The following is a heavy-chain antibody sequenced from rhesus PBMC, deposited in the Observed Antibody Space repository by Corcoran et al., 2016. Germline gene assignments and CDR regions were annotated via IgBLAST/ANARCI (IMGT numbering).Heavy chain of an antibody. Sequence: QLQLQESGPGLVKPSETLSPTCAVSGDSSGSNYWSWIRQPPGKGLECIGRISGSGGSPDYNPSLKSRVTISTDTSTNQFSLKLNSVTAADTAVYYCARKPPSNPIDFWGQGVLVTVSS. V-gene: IGHV4-173*01. D-gene: IGHD4-23*01. CDR1: GDSSGSNY. CDR3: ARKPPSNPIDF. J-gene: IGHJ4*01. CDR2: ISGSGGSP.